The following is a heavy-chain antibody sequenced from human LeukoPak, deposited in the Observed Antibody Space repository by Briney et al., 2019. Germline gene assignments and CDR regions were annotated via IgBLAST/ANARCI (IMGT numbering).Heavy chain of an antibody. Sequence: GGSLRLSCAASGFTFSSYAMSWLRQAPGKGPEWVSAISGSGGSTYYADSVKGRFTISRDNSKNTLYLEMNGQRAEDTAVYYCAKVRGIDYWGQGTLVTVSS. CDR1: GFTFSSYA. V-gene: IGHV3-23*01. J-gene: IGHJ4*02. D-gene: IGHD3-16*01. CDR3: AKVRGIDY. CDR2: ISGSGGST.